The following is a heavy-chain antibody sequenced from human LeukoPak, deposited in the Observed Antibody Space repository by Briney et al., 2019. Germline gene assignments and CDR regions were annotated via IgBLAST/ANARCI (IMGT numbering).Heavy chain of an antibody. CDR2: ISYDGSNK. Sequence: GRSLRLSCAASGFTFSSYAMHWVRQAPGKGLEWVAVISYDGSNKYYADSVKGRFAISRDNSKNTLYLQMNSLRAEDTAVYYCAKGDGLDIWGQGTMVTVSS. V-gene: IGHV3-30*09. D-gene: IGHD3-16*01. J-gene: IGHJ3*02. CDR1: GFTFSSYA. CDR3: AKGDGLDI.